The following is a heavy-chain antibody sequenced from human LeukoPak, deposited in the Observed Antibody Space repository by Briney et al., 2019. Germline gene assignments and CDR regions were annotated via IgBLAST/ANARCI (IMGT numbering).Heavy chain of an antibody. CDR1: GFTFDDYA. CDR2: ISWNSGSI. J-gene: IGHJ4*02. Sequence: GGSLRLSCAASGFTFDDYAMHWVRQAPGKGLEWVSGISWNSGSIGYADSVKGRFTISRDNANNSLYLQMNSLRVEDTAVYYCARAASGLDYTGDYWGQGALVTVSS. D-gene: IGHD4-11*01. V-gene: IGHV3-9*01. CDR3: ARAASGLDYTGDY.